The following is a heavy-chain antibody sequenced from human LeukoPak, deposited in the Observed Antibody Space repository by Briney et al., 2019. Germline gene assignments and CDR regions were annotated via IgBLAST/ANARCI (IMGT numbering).Heavy chain of an antibody. V-gene: IGHV3-30*02. CDR1: GFTFSTYG. CDR3: TRAGGLVRGVHYYYMDV. J-gene: IGHJ6*03. D-gene: IGHD3-10*01. CDR2: IRYDGSDK. Sequence: TGGSLRLSCAASGFTFSTYGMHWVRQAPGKGLEWVAFIRYDGSDKYYADSVKGRFTISRDNSKNTLSLQMNSLRPDDTAVYYCTRAGGLVRGVHYYYMDVWGKGTTVTISS.